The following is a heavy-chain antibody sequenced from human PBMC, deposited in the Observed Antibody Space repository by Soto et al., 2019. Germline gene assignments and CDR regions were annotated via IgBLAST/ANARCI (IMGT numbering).Heavy chain of an antibody. CDR2: ISGSGGST. CDR3: AKDGYCSSSSCWHNWFDP. J-gene: IGHJ5*02. CDR1: GFTFSSYA. D-gene: IGHD2-2*03. Sequence: GGSLRLSCAASGFTFSSYAMSWVRQAPGKGLEWVSAISGSGGSTYYADSVKGRFTISRDNSKNTLYLQMNSLRAEDTAVYYCAKDGYCSSSSCWHNWFDPWGQGTLVTVSS. V-gene: IGHV3-23*01.